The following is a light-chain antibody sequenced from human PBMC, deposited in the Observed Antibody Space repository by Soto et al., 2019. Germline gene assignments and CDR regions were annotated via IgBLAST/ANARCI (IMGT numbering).Light chain of an antibody. CDR3: QQSYDNPL. Sequence: DIQMTQSPSSLSASVGDRVTITCRASQSISGYLNWYQQKPRKAPKLLIYAASSLQSGVPSRFSGSGSGTDFTLTISSLQREDFASYYCQQSYDNPLFGGGTKVEIK. CDR2: AAS. CDR1: QSISGY. J-gene: IGKJ4*01. V-gene: IGKV1-39*01.